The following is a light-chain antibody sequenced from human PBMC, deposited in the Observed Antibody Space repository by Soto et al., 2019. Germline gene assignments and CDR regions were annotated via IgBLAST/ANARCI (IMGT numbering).Light chain of an antibody. CDR1: SSDIGGYNY. CDR2: EVT. Sequence: QSALAQSASVSGSPGQSITISCTGTSSDIGGYNYVSWYQKHPGKAPKLLIYEVTDRPSGVSNRFSGSKSGNTASLTISGLQAEDEADYYCSSYTSRSTLYVVFGGGTKRTVL. CDR3: SSYTSRSTLYVV. V-gene: IGLV2-14*01. J-gene: IGLJ2*01.